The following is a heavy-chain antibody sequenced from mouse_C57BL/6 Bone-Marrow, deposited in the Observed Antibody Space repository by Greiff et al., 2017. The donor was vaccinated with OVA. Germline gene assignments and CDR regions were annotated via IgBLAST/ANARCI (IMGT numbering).Heavy chain of an antibody. D-gene: IGHD1-1*01. CDR1: GYTFTSYG. CDR3: ARDYGSSGSPYWYFDV. J-gene: IGHJ1*03. V-gene: IGHV1-81*01. Sequence: VKVVESGAELARPGASVKLSCKASGYTFTSYGISWVKQRTGQGLEWIGEIYPRSGNTYYNEKFKGKATLTADKSSSTAYMELRSLTSEDSAVYFCARDYGSSGSPYWYFDVWGTGTTVTVSS. CDR2: IYPRSGNT.